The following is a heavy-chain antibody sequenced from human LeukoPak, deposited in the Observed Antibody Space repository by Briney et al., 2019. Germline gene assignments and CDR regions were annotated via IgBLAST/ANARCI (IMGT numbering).Heavy chain of an antibody. CDR3: AELAITMIGGV. CDR2: FSGSGGST. J-gene: IGHJ6*04. CDR1: GFTFSSYG. V-gene: IGHV3-23*01. Sequence: GGSLRLSCAASGFTFSSYGMSWVRQAPGKGLEWVSSFSGSGGSTYYADSVKGRFTISRDNSKNTLYLQMNSLRAEDTAVYYCAELAITMIGGVWGKGTTVTISS. D-gene: IGHD3-10*02.